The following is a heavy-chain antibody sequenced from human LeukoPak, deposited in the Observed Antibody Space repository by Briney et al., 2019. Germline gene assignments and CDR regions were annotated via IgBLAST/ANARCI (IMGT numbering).Heavy chain of an antibody. J-gene: IGHJ4*02. V-gene: IGHV3-33*01. D-gene: IGHD2-2*01. CDR2: IWYDGSNK. CDR1: GFTFSSNG. CDR3: ARDKSSSTNLFDY. Sequence: GGSLRLSCAASGFTFSSNGMHWVRQARGKGLEWVAVIWYDGSNKYYADSVKGRFTISRDNSRNTLYLQMNSLSAEDTAVYYCARDKSSSTNLFDYWGQGTLVTVSS.